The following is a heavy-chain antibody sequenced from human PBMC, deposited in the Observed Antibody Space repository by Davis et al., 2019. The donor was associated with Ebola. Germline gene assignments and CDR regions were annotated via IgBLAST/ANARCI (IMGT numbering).Heavy chain of an antibody. D-gene: IGHD6-13*01. CDR3: ARGLTGTAAGLDY. J-gene: IGHJ4*02. CDR2: INHSGST. V-gene: IGHV4-34*01. CDR1: GGSFSGYY. Sequence: SETLSLTCAVYGGSFSGYYWSWIRQPPGKGLEWIGEINHSGSTNYSPSLKSRVTISVDTSKNQFSLRLSSVTAADTAVYYCARGLTGTAAGLDYWGQGTLVIVSS.